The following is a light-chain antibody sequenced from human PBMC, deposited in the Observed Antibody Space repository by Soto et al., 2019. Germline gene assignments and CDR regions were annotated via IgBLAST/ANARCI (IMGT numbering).Light chain of an antibody. CDR3: QQRSNWPSIT. Sequence: EIVLPQSPGTLSLSPGARATLSCRASHSVSSNYLAWYQQKPGQAPRLLIYDASSRATGIPDRFSGSGSATDFTLTISSLEPEDFAVYYCQQRSNWPSITVGQGTRLEIK. J-gene: IGKJ5*01. CDR2: DAS. CDR1: HSVSSNY. V-gene: IGKV3D-20*02.